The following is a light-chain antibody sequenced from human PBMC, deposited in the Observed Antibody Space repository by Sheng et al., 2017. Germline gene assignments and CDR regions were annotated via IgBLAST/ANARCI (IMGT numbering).Light chain of an antibody. Sequence: EIVLTQSPGTLSLSPGERATLSCRTSQSVSSSYLAWYQQKPGQAPRLLIYAASSRAPGIPARFSGSGSGTDFTLTISRLEPEDFAVYYCQQYGSSPSFGPGTKVDIK. CDR1: QSVSSSY. CDR3: QQYGSSPS. CDR2: AAS. V-gene: IGKV3-20*01. J-gene: IGKJ3*01.